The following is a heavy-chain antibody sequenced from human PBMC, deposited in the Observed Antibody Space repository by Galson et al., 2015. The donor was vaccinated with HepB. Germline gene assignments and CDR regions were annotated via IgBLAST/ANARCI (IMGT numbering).Heavy chain of an antibody. CDR1: GFTFSSYA. J-gene: IGHJ3*02. CDR3: AKEDLPAALTSAFGI. V-gene: IGHV3-23*01. CDR2: ISGSTGST. D-gene: IGHD2-2*01. Sequence: SLRLSCAASGFTFSSYAMTWVRQAPGKGLEWVSIISGSTGSTFYADSVKGRFTVSRDNSKSTVYLQMNSLRAEDTALYFCAKEDLPAALTSAFGIWGRGTMVTVSS.